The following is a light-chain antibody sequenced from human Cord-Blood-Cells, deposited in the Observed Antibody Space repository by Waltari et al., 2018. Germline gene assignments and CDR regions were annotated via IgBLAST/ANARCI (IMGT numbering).Light chain of an antibody. Sequence: EIVMTQSPATLYVSSGERATLSCRASQSVSSNLAWYQQKPGQAPRLLIYGASTRATGIPARFSGSGSGTDFTLTISSLQSEDFAVYYCQQYNNWPPTFGQGTKVEIK. CDR1: QSVSSN. V-gene: IGKV3-15*01. J-gene: IGKJ1*01. CDR3: QQYNNWPPT. CDR2: GAS.